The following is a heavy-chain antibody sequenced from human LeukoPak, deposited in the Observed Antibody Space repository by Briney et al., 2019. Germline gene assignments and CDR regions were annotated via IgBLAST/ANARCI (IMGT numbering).Heavy chain of an antibody. CDR3: ARWGLGGYCSSTSCYWY. V-gene: IGHV3-7*01. Sequence: GGSLRLSCAASGFTLSSYWMSWVRQAPGKGLEWVANIKQGGSEKYYTISRDNAKNSLYLQMNSLRAGDTAVYYCARWGLGGYCSSTSCYWYWGQGTLVTASS. CDR2: IKQGGSEK. D-gene: IGHD2-2*01. J-gene: IGHJ4*02. CDR1: GFTLSSYW.